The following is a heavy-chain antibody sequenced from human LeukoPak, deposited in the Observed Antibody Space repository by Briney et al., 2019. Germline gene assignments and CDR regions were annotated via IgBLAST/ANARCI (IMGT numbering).Heavy chain of an antibody. CDR2: INHSGST. J-gene: IGHJ3*02. V-gene: IGHV4-34*01. Sequence: SETLSLTCAVYGGSFSGYYWSWIRQPPGKGLEWIGEINHSGSTNCNPSLKSRVTISVDTSKNQFSLKLSSVTAADTAVYYCARGLYCSSTSCYPRSPAKAFDIWGQGTMVTVSS. CDR1: GGSFSGYY. D-gene: IGHD2-2*01. CDR3: ARGLYCSSTSCYPRSPAKAFDI.